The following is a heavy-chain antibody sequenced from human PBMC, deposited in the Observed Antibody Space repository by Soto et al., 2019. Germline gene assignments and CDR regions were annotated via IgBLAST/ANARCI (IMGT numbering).Heavy chain of an antibody. CDR2: INPNSGGT. CDR1: GYTFTGYY. D-gene: IGHD6-13*01. V-gene: IGHV1-2*04. CDR3: ARDLLPSIAAAANYYYGMDV. J-gene: IGHJ6*02. Sequence: ASVKVSCKASGYTFTGYYMHWVRQAPGQGLEWMGWINPNSGGTNYAQKFQGWVTMTRETSISTAYMELSRLRSDDTAVYYCARDLLPSIAAAANYYYGMDVWGQGTTVTVSS.